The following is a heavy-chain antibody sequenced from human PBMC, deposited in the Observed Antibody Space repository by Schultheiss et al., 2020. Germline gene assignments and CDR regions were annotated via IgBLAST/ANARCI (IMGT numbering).Heavy chain of an antibody. Sequence: ASVKVSCKASGYTFTSYDINWVRQATGQGLEWMGWMNPNSGNTNYAQKFQGRVTMTTDISTRTTFMELRSLRSDDTAVYYCARGPPSDLTVAATLDYWGQGTLVTVSS. J-gene: IGHJ4*02. CDR2: MNPNSGNT. CDR1: GYTFTSYD. CDR3: ARGPPSDLTVAATLDY. V-gene: IGHV1-8*01. D-gene: IGHD6-19*01.